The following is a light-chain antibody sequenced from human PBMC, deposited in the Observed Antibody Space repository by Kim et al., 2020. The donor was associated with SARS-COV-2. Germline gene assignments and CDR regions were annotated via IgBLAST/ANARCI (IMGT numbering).Light chain of an antibody. CDR2: DKN. V-gene: IGLV3-19*01. CDR1: SSRRYY. J-gene: IGLJ1*01. Sequence: GQTVRITGQGGSSRRYYANWFQQKQGQAPVLVMYDKNNRPSGIPDRFSGSNSGNTASLTITGTQAADEGDYYCGSRDRDSTGNHFVFGPGTRVTVL. CDR3: GSRDRDSTGNHFV.